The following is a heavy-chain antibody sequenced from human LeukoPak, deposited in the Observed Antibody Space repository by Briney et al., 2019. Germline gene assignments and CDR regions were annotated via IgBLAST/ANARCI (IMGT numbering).Heavy chain of an antibody. J-gene: IGHJ4*02. CDR3: ARRDCSGSSCYGTDY. V-gene: IGHV3-7*01. CDR1: QFTFSTYW. CDR2: IKQDGSDK. D-gene: IGHD2-2*01. Sequence: GGSLRLSCVASQFTFSTYWMSWVRQAPGKGLELVAKIKQDGSDKYYVDSVRGRFTISRDNAKNLLYLQMKSLRAEDTALYYCARRDCSGSSCYGTDYWGQGTLVTVSS.